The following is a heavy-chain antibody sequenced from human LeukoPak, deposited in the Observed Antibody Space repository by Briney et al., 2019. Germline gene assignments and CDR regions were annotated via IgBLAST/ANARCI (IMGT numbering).Heavy chain of an antibody. V-gene: IGHV3-30*02. CDR3: ANDYWSSTSCYGALDY. CDR2: IRYDGSNK. CDR1: GFTFSSYG. D-gene: IGHD2-2*01. Sequence: GGSLRLSCAASGFTFSSYGMHWVRQAPGKGLEWVAFIRYDGSNKYYADSVKGRFTISRDNSKNTLYLQMNSLRAEDTAVYYCANDYWSSTSCYGALDYWGEGTLLTVSS. J-gene: IGHJ4*02.